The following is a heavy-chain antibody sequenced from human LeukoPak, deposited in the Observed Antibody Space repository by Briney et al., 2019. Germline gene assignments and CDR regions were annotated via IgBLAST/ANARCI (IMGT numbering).Heavy chain of an antibody. J-gene: IGHJ3*01. CDR2: IYYTGST. D-gene: IGHD1-26*01. CDR3: AREFLSGSYLGDVPFDV. CDR1: GGSINSYY. V-gene: IGHV4-59*01. Sequence: SETLSLTCTVSGGSINSYYWSWIRQPPGKGLEWIGYIYYTGSTNYNPSLKSRVTISVDTSKNQFSLKLSSVTAADTAVYYCAREFLSGSYLGDVPFDVWGQGTMVTVSS.